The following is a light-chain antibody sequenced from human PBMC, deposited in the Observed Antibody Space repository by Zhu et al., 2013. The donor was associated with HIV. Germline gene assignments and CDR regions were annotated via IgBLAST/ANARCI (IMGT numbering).Light chain of an antibody. J-gene: IGKJ2*01. CDR3: QQRINWPPMYT. CDR2: DAS. CDR1: QSVNTY. Sequence: EIVLTQSPATLSLSPGERVTLSCRASQSVNTYLAWYQQKPGQAPRLLIYDASNRATGIPARFSGSGSGTDFTLTINSLEPEDFAVYYCQQRINWPPMYTFGQGTKLEI. V-gene: IGKV3-11*01.